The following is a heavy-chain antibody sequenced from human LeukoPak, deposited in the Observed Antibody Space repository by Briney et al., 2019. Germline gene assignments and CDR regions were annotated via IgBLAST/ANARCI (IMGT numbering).Heavy chain of an antibody. CDR2: ISGSGGTT. D-gene: IGHD2-21*02. Sequence: GGSLRLSCAASGFTVSSNEMSWVRQAPGKGLEWVSAISGSGGTTYYADSVKGRFTISRGNSKNTLYLQMNSLRAEDTAVYYCAKDREHIVVVTADYWGQGTLVTVSS. CDR3: AKDREHIVVVTADY. CDR1: GFTVSSNE. V-gene: IGHV3-23*01. J-gene: IGHJ4*02.